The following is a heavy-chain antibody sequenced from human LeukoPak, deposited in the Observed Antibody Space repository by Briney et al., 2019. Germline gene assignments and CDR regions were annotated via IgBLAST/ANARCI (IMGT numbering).Heavy chain of an antibody. CDR3: ARVVVGESVVPIAGYFDY. D-gene: IGHD2-2*01. J-gene: IGHJ4*02. CDR2: ISAYNTNT. V-gene: IGHV1-18*01. CDR1: GYTFTNYA. Sequence: GASVKDSCKASGYTFTNYAISWVRQAPGHGLEWMGWISAYNTNTNYAQNLQGRVTMTTDTSTSTAYMELRSLRSDDTAVYYCARVVVGESVVPIAGYFDYWGQGTLVIVSS.